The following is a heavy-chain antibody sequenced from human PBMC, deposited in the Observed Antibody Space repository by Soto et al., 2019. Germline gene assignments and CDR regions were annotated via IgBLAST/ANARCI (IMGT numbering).Heavy chain of an antibody. CDR1: GFSLSTSEVVD. Sequence: QITLKESGPTMVKPTQTLTLTCTFSGFSLSTSEVVDVGWIRQPPGKALEWLALIYWDDDKRYNPSLNIRLTITKDTSKNQVVLTMTHSDPMDTASYFCVSGTGSGGFNYSGQGALFTVSS. J-gene: IGHJ4*02. D-gene: IGHD3-10*01. CDR2: IYWDDDK. V-gene: IGHV2-5*02. CDR3: VSGTGSGGFNY.